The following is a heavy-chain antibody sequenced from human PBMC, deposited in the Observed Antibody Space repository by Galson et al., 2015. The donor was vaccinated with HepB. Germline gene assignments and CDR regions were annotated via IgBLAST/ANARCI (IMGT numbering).Heavy chain of an antibody. J-gene: IGHJ3*02. CDR1: GFTFSSYA. D-gene: IGHD3-22*01. V-gene: IGHV3-23*01. CDR2: ISGSGGRT. CDR3: SLITGIVAVPFDI. Sequence: SLRLSCAASGFTFSSYAMTWVRQAPGKGLEWVSTISGSGGRTYYADSVKGRFTISRDNSKNTLYLQMNSLRAEDTAVYYCSLITGIVAVPFDIWGQGTMVTVSS.